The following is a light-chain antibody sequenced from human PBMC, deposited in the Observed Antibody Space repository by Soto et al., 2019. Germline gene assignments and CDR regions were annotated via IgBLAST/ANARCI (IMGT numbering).Light chain of an antibody. CDR1: SSDIGSYNL. CDR3: CSYAGSTIFYV. Sequence: LTQPASVSGSPGQSITISCTGTSSDIGSYNLVSWYQQHPGKAPKVMIYEVDKRPSGVSNRFSGSKSGNTASLTTSGFQAEDEADYYCCSYAGSTIFYVFGTGTKVTVL. J-gene: IGLJ1*01. CDR2: EVD. V-gene: IGLV2-23*02.